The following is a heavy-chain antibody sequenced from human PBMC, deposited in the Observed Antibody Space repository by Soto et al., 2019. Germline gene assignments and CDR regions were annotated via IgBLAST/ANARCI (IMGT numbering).Heavy chain of an antibody. D-gene: IGHD5-12*01. J-gene: IGHJ4*02. CDR2: ISYDGSNK. CDR1: GFTFSSYG. CDR3: AKRIMSTIGHFDS. Sequence: PGGSLRLSCAASGFTFSSYGMHWVRQAPGKGLEWVAVISYDGSNKYYADSVKGRFTISRDNSKNTLYLQMNSLRAEDTAVYYCAKRIMSTIGHFDSWGQGTLVTVSS. V-gene: IGHV3-30*18.